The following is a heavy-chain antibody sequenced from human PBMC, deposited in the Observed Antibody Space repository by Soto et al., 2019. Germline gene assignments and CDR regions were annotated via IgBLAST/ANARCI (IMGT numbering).Heavy chain of an antibody. Sequence: GGSLRLSCAASGFTFSGSAMHWVRQASGKGLEWVGRIRSKANSYATAYAASVKGRFTISRDDSKNTAYLQMNSLKTEDTAVYYCTRGYCTNGVCYLGDYYYYGMDVWGQGTTVTV. J-gene: IGHJ6*02. D-gene: IGHD2-8*01. CDR3: TRGYCTNGVCYLGDYYYYGMDV. CDR2: IRSKANSYAT. CDR1: GFTFSGSA. V-gene: IGHV3-73*01.